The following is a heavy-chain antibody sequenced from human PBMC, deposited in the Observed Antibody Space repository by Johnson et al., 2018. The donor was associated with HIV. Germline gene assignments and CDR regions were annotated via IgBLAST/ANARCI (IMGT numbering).Heavy chain of an antibody. V-gene: IGHV3-23*04. CDR3: ARHSTSSTMGAFDI. CDR1: GFTFSSYA. D-gene: IGHD6-6*01. J-gene: IGHJ3*02. CDR2: ISGSGGST. Sequence: VQLVESGGGLVQPGGSLRFSCAVSGFTFSSYAMSWVRQAPGKGLEWVSAISGSGGSTYYADSVKGRFTISRDNSKNTLYLRMNSLRAEDTAVYYCARHSTSSTMGAFDIWGQGTMVTVSS.